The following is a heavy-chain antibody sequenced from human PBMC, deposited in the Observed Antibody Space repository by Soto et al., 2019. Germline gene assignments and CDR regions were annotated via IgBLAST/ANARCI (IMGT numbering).Heavy chain of an antibody. Sequence: QVHLVQSGAEVKKPGSSVKVSCKASGGSFGNSAINWVRQTPGQGLEWLGGFIPVYLTLNYAQKFQVRVTITADESTGTAYMTLSSLASDDTAVYYCATGVIWIGYFTVDSWGQGTRVTVSS. J-gene: IGHJ4*02. CDR2: FIPVYLTL. D-gene: IGHD3-3*01. CDR3: ATGVIWIGYFTVDS. V-gene: IGHV1-69*01. CDR1: GGSFGNSA.